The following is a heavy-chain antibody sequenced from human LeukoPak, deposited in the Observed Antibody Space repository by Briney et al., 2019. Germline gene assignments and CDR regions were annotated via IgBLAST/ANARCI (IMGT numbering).Heavy chain of an antibody. CDR2: IIPIFGTA. V-gene: IGHV1-69*01. D-gene: IGHD1-14*01. Sequence: GASVKVSCKASGGTFISYAISWVRQAPGQGLEWMGGIIPIFGTANYAQKFQGRVTITADESTSTAYMELSSLRSEDTAVYYCARVPISRRSNPDGYYGMDVWGQGTTVTVSS. J-gene: IGHJ6*02. CDR1: GGTFISYA. CDR3: ARVPISRRSNPDGYYGMDV.